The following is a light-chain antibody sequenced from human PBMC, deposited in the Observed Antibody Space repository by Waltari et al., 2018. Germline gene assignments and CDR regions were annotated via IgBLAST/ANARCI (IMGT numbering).Light chain of an antibody. CDR2: DVT. CDR1: SSNVGGYNS. V-gene: IGLV2-11*01. Sequence: QSVLTQPRPVSASPGQSVAISCTGTSSNVGGYNSVAWYQQHPGQVPKLIIYDVTKRPSGVPDRFSGSKSGNTASLTISGLQAEDEADYYCCSNSDTYTPWMFGGGTKLTVL. CDR3: CSNSDTYTPWM. J-gene: IGLJ3*02.